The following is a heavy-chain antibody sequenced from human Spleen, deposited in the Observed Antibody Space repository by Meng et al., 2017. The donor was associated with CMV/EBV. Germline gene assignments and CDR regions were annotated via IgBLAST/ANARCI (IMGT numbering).Heavy chain of an antibody. V-gene: IGHV4-39*07. CDR2: IYYSGST. CDR3: ARDSSSSFDY. Sequence: HLQLQESGPGLVKPSETLSLTCTVSGGSISSSSYYWGWIRQPPGKGLEWIGSIYYSGSTYYNPSLKSRVTMSVDTSKNQFSLKLSSVTAADTAVYYCARDSSSSFDYWGQGTLVTVSS. CDR1: GGSISSSSYY. D-gene: IGHD6-6*01. J-gene: IGHJ4*02.